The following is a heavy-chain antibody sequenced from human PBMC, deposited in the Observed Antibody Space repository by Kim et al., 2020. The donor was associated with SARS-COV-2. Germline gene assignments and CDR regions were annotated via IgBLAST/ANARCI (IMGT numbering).Heavy chain of an antibody. Sequence: GGSLRLSCAASGFTFSSYGMHWVRQAPGKGLEWVAVISYDGSNKYYADSVKGRFTISRDNSKNTLYLQMNSLRAEDTAVYYCAKSEQYQLLQDYWGQGTLVTVSP. D-gene: IGHD2-2*01. CDR3: AKSEQYQLLQDY. CDR2: ISYDGSNK. J-gene: IGHJ4*02. CDR1: GFTFSSYG. V-gene: IGHV3-30*18.